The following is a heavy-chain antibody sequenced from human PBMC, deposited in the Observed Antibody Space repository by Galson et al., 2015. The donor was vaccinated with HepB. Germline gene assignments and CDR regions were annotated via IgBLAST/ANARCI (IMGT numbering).Heavy chain of an antibody. CDR1: GYTFTSYA. CDR3: ARTPNFGSGSYHSVWFDP. D-gene: IGHD3-10*01. CDR2: VNTNTGNP. Sequence: SVKVSCKASGYTFTSYAVNWVRQAPGQGIEWMGWVNTNTGNPTYAQGFAGRFVFSLDTSVSTTYLQIISLKAEDTAVYYCARTPNFGSGSYHSVWFDPWGQGTL. V-gene: IGHV7-4-1*02. J-gene: IGHJ5*02.